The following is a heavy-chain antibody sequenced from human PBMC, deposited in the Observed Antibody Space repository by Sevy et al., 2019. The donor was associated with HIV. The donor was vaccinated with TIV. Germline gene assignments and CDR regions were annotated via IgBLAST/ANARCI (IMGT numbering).Heavy chain of an antibody. D-gene: IGHD2-15*01. CDR1: GFTFSSYA. CDR3: AKGIVVAAIYYYYGMDV. Sequence: GGSLRLSCAASGFTFSSYAMSWVRQAPGKGLEWVSAISGSGGSTYYADSVKGRFTISRDNSKNTLYLQMNSLRAEDTAVYYCAKGIVVAAIYYYYGMDVWGQGTTVTVSS. J-gene: IGHJ6*02. CDR2: ISGSGGST. V-gene: IGHV3-23*01.